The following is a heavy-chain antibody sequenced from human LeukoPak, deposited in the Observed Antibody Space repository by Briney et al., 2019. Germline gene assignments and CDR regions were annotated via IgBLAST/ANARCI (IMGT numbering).Heavy chain of an antibody. CDR2: SHPCGTT. CDR3: AREAERRIVN. Sequence: PSETLSLTCVVSGFSISSGYYWGWIRQPPGRGLEWIVISHPCGTTFYNSSLKSRVAMSIDTSKNQFSLKLVSVTAADTAVYYCAREAERRIVNWGQGTLVTVSS. CDR1: GFSISSGYY. V-gene: IGHV4-38-2*02. D-gene: IGHD1-1*01. J-gene: IGHJ4*02.